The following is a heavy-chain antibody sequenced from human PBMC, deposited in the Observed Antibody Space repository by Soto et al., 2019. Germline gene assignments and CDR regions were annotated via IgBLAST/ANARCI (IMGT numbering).Heavy chain of an antibody. CDR1: GFSFDGYA. D-gene: IGHD6-6*01. V-gene: IGHV3-9*01. J-gene: IGHJ5*02. CDR3: VKASTYSSSQGWFDP. CDR2: ISWNSGNI. Sequence: LRLSCAASGFSFDGYAMNWVRQPPGKGLEWVSGISWNSGNIDYADSVKGRFTISRDNAKNSLYLQMNSLRAEDTALYYCVKASTYSSSQGWFDPWGQGTMVTVSS.